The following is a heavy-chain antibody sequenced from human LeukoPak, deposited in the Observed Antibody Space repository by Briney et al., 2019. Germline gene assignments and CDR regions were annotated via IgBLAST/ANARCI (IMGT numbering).Heavy chain of an antibody. D-gene: IGHD2-15*01. CDR2: IRNDGRNK. CDR1: GFTFSNG. Sequence: GGSLRLSCGAPGFTFSNGMHWVRQAPGKGLEWVAFIRNDGRNKYYADSVKGRFTISRDNSKNTLYLQMNSLRAEDTALYYCARGGSLFDYWGQGTLVTVSS. CDR3: ARGGSLFDY. V-gene: IGHV3-30*02. J-gene: IGHJ4*02.